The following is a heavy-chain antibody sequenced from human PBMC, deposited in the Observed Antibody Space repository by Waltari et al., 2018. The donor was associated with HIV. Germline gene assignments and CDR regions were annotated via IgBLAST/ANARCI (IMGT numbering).Heavy chain of an antibody. CDR1: GYIFTNYG. D-gene: IGHD2-15*01. Sequence: QVQLVQSGAEVKKPGASVKVSCTTSGYIFTNYGLNWVRQVPGQGLEWMGQITTYNDNTNYAQNLQDRVILTTDTSTRTVYMELRGLRSDDTAIYYCARDRQTPGSFYFDYWGQGTLVTVSS. V-gene: IGHV1-18*01. CDR2: ITTYNDNT. CDR3: ARDRQTPGSFYFDY. J-gene: IGHJ4*02.